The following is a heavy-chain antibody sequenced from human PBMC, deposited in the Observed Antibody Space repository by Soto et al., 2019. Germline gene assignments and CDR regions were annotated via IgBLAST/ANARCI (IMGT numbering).Heavy chain of an antibody. Sequence: QVQLVESGGGVVQPGTSLRLSCEASGFAFNKFGMHWVRQAPGKGLEWVAFISYDGSYQYYADSVQGRLTITRDNSMNTLNMQLNSLSREDTASYYCAIGGEVGGVLGDHWGQGTLVTVSS. CDR2: ISYDGSYQ. V-gene: IGHV3-30*03. CDR1: GFAFNKFG. CDR3: AIGGEVGGVLGDH. J-gene: IGHJ4*02. D-gene: IGHD1-26*01.